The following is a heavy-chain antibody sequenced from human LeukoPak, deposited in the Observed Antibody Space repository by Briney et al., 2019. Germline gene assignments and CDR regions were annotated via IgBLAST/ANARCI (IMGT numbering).Heavy chain of an antibody. CDR3: ARELSSSWYAFDI. Sequence: ASVKVSCKASGYTFTGYYMHWVRQAPGQGLGWMGWINPNSGGTNYAQKFQGRVTMTRDTSISTAYMELSRLRSDDTAVYYCARELSSSWYAFDIWGQGTMVTVSS. D-gene: IGHD6-13*01. CDR2: INPNSGGT. J-gene: IGHJ3*02. V-gene: IGHV1-2*02. CDR1: GYTFTGYY.